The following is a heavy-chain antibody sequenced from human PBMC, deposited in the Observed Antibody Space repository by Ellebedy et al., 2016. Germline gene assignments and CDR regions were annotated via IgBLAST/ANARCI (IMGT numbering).Heavy chain of an antibody. CDR3: AKDGGLGRYCVSASCYTNAFDI. J-gene: IGHJ3*02. V-gene: IGHV3-23*01. CDR1: GFTFSDYA. D-gene: IGHD2-2*01. CDR2: ISTRGDNT. Sequence: GESLKISCAASGFTFSDYAMSWVRQAPGKGLEWVSTISTRGDNTYYADSVKGRFTISRDNSRNTLSLQVNSLRAEDTAMYYCAKDGGLGRYCVSASCYTNAFDIWGQGTMVTVSS.